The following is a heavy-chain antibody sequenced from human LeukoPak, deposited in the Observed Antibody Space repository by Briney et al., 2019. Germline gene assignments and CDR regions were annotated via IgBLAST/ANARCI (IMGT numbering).Heavy chain of an antibody. CDR3: AKDRGYTGNYQAFDY. CDR1: GFTFDDYA. J-gene: IGHJ4*02. CDR2: ISWNSGSI. V-gene: IGHV3-9*01. D-gene: IGHD1-26*01. Sequence: GGSLRLSFAVSGFTFDDYAMHWGRQAPGKGLEWVSGISWNSGSIDYTDSVKGRFTISRDNAKNSLYLQMNSLRAEDTALYYCAKDRGYTGNYQAFDYWGQGILVTVSS.